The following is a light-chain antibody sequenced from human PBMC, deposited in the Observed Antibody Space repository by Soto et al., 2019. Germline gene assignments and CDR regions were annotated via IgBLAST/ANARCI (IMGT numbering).Light chain of an antibody. CDR3: QHYHNWPPWT. CDR1: QYFGSS. Sequence: TVITQSPATLSVSPGERATLSCRASQYFGSSLAWYQQKPGQAPRLLIYGASTRATGIPAKFSGSGSGTEFTLTISSLQSEDFAVYYCQHYHNWPPWTFGQGTKVDIK. J-gene: IGKJ1*01. V-gene: IGKV3-15*01. CDR2: GAS.